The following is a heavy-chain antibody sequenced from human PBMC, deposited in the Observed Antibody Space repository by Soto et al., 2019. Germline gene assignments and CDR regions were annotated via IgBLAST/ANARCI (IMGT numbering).Heavy chain of an antibody. J-gene: IGHJ4*02. D-gene: IGHD3-10*01. V-gene: IGHV3-23*01. CDR1: GFTFNNYA. CDR2: ISGGGDTT. CDR3: AKGRGGSGSLTPRVDF. Sequence: EVQLLESGGGLVQPGGSLRLSCAASGFTFNNYAMTWVRQAPGKGLEWVSAISGGGDTTSYADSVKGRVTVSRDGSKNALYLQMSSLRAEETALYYCAKGRGGSGSLTPRVDFWGQGTLVTVSS.